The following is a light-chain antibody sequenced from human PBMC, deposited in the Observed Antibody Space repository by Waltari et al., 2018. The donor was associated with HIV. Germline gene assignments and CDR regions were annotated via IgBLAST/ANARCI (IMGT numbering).Light chain of an antibody. Sequence: QSALTQPASVSGSPGQSIPISCTGTSSDVGGYDYFSWHQQHAGKAPKLIIYEVSNRPSGVSNRFSGSKSGNTASLTISGLQAEDEADYYCTSYTSASTLRGVFGGGTKLTVL. CDR3: TSYTSASTLRGV. CDR1: SSDVGGYDY. CDR2: EVS. V-gene: IGLV2-14*01. J-gene: IGLJ3*02.